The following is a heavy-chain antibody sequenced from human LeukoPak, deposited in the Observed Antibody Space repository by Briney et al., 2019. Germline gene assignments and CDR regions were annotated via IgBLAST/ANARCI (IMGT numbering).Heavy chain of an antibody. CDR2: IYYSGST. J-gene: IGHJ4*02. D-gene: IGHD6-19*01. Sequence: SETLSLTCTVSGGSISSSSYYWGWIRQPPGKGLEWIGSIYYSGSTYYNPSLKSRVTISVDTSTNQFSLKLSSVTAADTAVYYCARHFVYSSGFFDYWGQGTLVTVSP. CDR3: ARHFVYSSGFFDY. V-gene: IGHV4-39*01. CDR1: GGSISSSSYY.